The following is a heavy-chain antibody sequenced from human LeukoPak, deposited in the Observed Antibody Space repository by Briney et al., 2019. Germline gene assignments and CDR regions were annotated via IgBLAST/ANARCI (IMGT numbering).Heavy chain of an antibody. Sequence: SETLSLTCTVSGGSISSSSYYWGWIRQPPGKGLEWIGSIYYSGSTYYNPSLKSRVTISVDTSKNQFSLKLSSVTAADTAVYYCARRSSGWVFDYWGQGTLVTVSS. CDR2: IYYSGST. D-gene: IGHD6-19*01. CDR1: GGSISSSSYY. V-gene: IGHV4-39*01. CDR3: ARRSSGWVFDY. J-gene: IGHJ4*02.